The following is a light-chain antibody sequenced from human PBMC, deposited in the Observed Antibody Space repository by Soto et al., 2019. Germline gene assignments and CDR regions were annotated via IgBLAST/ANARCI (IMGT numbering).Light chain of an antibody. CDR1: SSDVGGYNY. CDR3: SSYTSSSLHV. J-gene: IGLJ1*01. CDR2: DVS. V-gene: IGLV2-14*03. Sequence: QSALTQPASVSGSPGQAITISCTGTSSDVGGYNYVSWYQQHPGKAPKRMIYDVSNRPSGVSNRFSGSKSGNTASLTISGLQAEDEADYYFSSYTSSSLHVFGTGTKLTAL.